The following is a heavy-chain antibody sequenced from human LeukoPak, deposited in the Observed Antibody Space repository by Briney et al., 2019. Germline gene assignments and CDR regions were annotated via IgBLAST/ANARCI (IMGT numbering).Heavy chain of an antibody. Sequence: GGSLRLSCAASGFTFSSYSMNWVRQAPGKGLEWVSSISSSSSYIYYADSVKGRFTISRDNAKNSLYLQMNSLRAEDTAVYYCARWSDELLFDPWGQGTLVTVSS. CDR3: ARWSDELLFDP. V-gene: IGHV3-21*01. J-gene: IGHJ5*02. CDR2: ISSSSSYI. D-gene: IGHD1-26*01. CDR1: GFTFSSYS.